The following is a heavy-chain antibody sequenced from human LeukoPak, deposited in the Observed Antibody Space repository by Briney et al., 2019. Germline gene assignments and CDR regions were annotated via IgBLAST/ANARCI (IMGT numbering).Heavy chain of an antibody. J-gene: IGHJ4*02. CDR1: GFTFSSYS. D-gene: IGHD3-16*01. V-gene: IGHV3-21*01. CDR2: ISSSSSYI. CDR3: ARDRRWEVGGDIDY. Sequence: GGSLRLSCAASGFTFSSYSMNWVRQAPGKGLEWVSSISSSSSYIYYADSVKGRFTISRDNAKNSLYLQMNSLRAEDTAVYYCARDRRWEVGGDIDYWGQGTLVTASS.